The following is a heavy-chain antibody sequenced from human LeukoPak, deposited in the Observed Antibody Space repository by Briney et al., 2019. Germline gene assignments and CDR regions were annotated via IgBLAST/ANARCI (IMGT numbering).Heavy chain of an antibody. J-gene: IGHJ4*02. CDR3: ARNVGWYSHDS. V-gene: IGHV4-59*08. Sequence: PSETLSLTCTVSGDSLSGHYWSWIRQPPGKGLEWIGYIYGSGSTHYDPSLRSRVTISEDTSKNQFSLKLTSETAADTAVYYCARNVGWYSHDSWGQGTLVTVSS. CDR1: GDSLSGHY. CDR2: IYGSGST. D-gene: IGHD6-19*01.